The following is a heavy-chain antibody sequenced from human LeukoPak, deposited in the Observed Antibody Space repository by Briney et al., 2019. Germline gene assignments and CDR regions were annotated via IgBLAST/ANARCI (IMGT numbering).Heavy chain of an antibody. CDR1: GFTFSSYT. Sequence: GGSLRLSCTASGFTFSSYTMTWVRQAPGKGLKWVSTITTGDGNTYYADSVKGRSTVSRDDSKNTLYLQMNSLRAEDTAVYYCAKDGGLWVSAHWGDSWGRGTLVTVSS. CDR3: AKDGGLWVSAHWGDS. CDR2: ITTGDGNT. D-gene: IGHD7-27*01. V-gene: IGHV3-23*01. J-gene: IGHJ4*02.